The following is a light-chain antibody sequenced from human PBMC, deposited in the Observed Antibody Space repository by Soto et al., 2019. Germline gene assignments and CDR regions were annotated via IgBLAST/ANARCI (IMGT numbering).Light chain of an antibody. Sequence: ETVMTQTPATLSVSPGDRATLSCRASQSISTNLAWYQQKPGQAPRLLIYDASTRATGIPARFSGSGSGTEFTLTISRLDPEDFAVYYCQQYGGSRWTFGQGTKVESK. CDR3: QQYGGSRWT. CDR2: DAS. V-gene: IGKV3D-15*01. J-gene: IGKJ1*01. CDR1: QSISTN.